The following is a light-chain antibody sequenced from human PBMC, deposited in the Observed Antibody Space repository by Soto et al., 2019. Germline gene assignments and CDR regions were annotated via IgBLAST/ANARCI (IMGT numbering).Light chain of an antibody. CDR3: QQRANLIT. J-gene: IGKJ5*01. Sequence: EIVLTQSPATLSLSPGDRATLSCRASQSVSTSLAWYQQKPGQAPRLLIYDASDRATGIPARFSGSGSGTDFTLTISSLEPEDFAVYYCQQRANLITFGQGTRLEIK. V-gene: IGKV3-11*01. CDR1: QSVSTS. CDR2: DAS.